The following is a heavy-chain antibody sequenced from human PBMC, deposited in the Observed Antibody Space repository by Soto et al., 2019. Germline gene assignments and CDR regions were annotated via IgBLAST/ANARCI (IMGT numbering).Heavy chain of an antibody. D-gene: IGHD5-12*01. V-gene: IGHV4-4*02. CDR2: IYQSGRT. Sequence: QVQLQESGPGLVKPSGTLSLTCAVSGGSISSGNWWNWVRQPPGKGLEWIGEIYQSGRTNYNPSLESRVNISVEKSTNQFSLKLTSVTASDTAVYYCARDPPGYSGNGACDIWGQGTMITVSS. CDR1: GGSISSGNW. J-gene: IGHJ3*02. CDR3: ARDPPGYSGNGACDI.